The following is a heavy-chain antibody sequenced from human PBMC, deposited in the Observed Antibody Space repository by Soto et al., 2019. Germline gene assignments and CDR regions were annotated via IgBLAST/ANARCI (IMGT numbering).Heavy chain of an antibody. CDR2: IIPIFGTA. Sequence: QVQLVQSGAEVKKPGSSVKVSCKASGGTFSSYAISWVRQAPGQGLEWMGGIIPIFGTANYAQKFQGRVTITADKCTSTAYMELSSLRSEDTAVYYCAGTGGYDSSVEDYYFDYWGQGTLVTVSS. J-gene: IGHJ4*02. V-gene: IGHV1-69*06. CDR1: GGTFSSYA. D-gene: IGHD3-22*01. CDR3: AGTGGYDSSVEDYYFDY.